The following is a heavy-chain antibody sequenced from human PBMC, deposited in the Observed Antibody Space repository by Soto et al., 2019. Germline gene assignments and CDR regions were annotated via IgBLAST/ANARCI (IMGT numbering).Heavy chain of an antibody. J-gene: IGHJ4*02. Sequence: PGGSLRLSCAASGFTFSIYSMNWVRQAPGKGLEWVSYIMPGSSHIFYADSVKGRFTISRDNAKNSLYLQMNSLRSDDTAVYYCAREYYYGSGPWYWGQGTLVTVSS. CDR1: GFTFSIYS. V-gene: IGHV3-48*01. D-gene: IGHD3-10*01. CDR3: AREYYYGSGPWY. CDR2: IMPGSSHI.